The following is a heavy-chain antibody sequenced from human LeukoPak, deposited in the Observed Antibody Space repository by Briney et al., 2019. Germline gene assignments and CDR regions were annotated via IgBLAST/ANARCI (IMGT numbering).Heavy chain of an antibody. CDR2: INPNSGGT. CDR1: RYTFTGYY. J-gene: IGHJ4*02. CDR3: ARWGSGYLTYYFDY. V-gene: IGHV1-2*02. D-gene: IGHD3-22*01. Sequence: GASVKVSCKASRYTFTGYYMHWVRQAPGQGLEWMGWINPNSGGTNYAQKFQGRVTMTRDTSISTVYMELSRLRSDDTAVYYCARWGSGYLTYYFDYWGQGTLVTVSS.